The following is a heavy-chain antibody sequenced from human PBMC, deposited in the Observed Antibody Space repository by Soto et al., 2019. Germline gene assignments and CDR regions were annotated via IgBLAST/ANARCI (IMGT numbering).Heavy chain of an antibody. Sequence: GESLKISCRGSGYSFASHWVAWVRQMPEKGLEWIGTIYPGDSDTKYSPAFRGQVTISADTSVSTAYLQWRSLEATDSAIYYCARYSGSYWHYLDFWGQGTLVTVSS. CDR3: ARYSGSYWHYLDF. V-gene: IGHV5-51*01. D-gene: IGHD1-26*01. CDR2: IYPGDSDT. CDR1: GYSFASHW. J-gene: IGHJ4*02.